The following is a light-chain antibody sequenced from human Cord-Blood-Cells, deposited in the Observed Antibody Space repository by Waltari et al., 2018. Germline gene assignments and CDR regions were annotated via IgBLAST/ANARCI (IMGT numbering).Light chain of an antibody. CDR1: SSNIGRNY. Sequence: QSVLTQPPSASGTPGQRVTISCSGSSSNIGRNYVYWYQPLPGTAPKLLIYRNNQRPPGVPDRFSGSKSGTSASLAISGLRSEDEADYYCAAWDDSLSGVVFGGGTKLTVL. V-gene: IGLV1-47*01. J-gene: IGLJ2*01. CDR3: AAWDDSLSGVV. CDR2: RNN.